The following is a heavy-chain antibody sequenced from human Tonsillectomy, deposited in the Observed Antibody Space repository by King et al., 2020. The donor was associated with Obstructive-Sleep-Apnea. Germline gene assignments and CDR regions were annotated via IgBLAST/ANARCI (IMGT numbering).Heavy chain of an antibody. Sequence: VQLVESGGGLVQPGGSLKLSCAASGFTFSGSAMHWVRQASGKGLEWVGRIRSKANSYATAYAASVKGRFTITRDDSKNTAYLQMNSLKTEDTAVYYCTGRGVGTTGFDYWGQGTLVTVSS. D-gene: IGHD1-26*01. J-gene: IGHJ4*02. CDR3: TGRGVGTTGFDY. V-gene: IGHV3-73*01. CDR2: IRSKANSYAT. CDR1: GFTFSGSA.